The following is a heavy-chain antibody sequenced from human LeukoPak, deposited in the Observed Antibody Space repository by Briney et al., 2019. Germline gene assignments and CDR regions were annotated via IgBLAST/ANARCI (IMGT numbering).Heavy chain of an antibody. D-gene: IGHD3-16*01. CDR3: ARDWGSIKVITDF. CDR2: INTDNGNT. V-gene: IGHV1-18*01. J-gene: IGHJ4*02. CDR1: GYTFNRYG. Sequence: ASVKVSCKASGYTFNRYGISWVRQAPGQGLEWMGWINTDNGNTNYAPKLQDRVTMTTDTPMSTVYMEVRSLGSDDTAVYYCARDWGSIKVITDFWGQGTLVTVSS.